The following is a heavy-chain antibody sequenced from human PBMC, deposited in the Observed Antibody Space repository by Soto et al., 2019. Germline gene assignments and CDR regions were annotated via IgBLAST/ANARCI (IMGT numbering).Heavy chain of an antibody. J-gene: IGHJ4*02. CDR3: ARYSGSYWHYLDF. V-gene: IGHV5-51*01. D-gene: IGHD1-26*01. CDR1: GYSFASHW. Sequence: PGESLKISCKGSGYSFASHWVAWVRQMPEKGLEWIGTIHPGDSDTKYSSAFRGHVTISADTSVSTAYLQWRSLEATDSAIYYCARYSGSYWHYLDFWGQGTLVTVSS. CDR2: IHPGDSDT.